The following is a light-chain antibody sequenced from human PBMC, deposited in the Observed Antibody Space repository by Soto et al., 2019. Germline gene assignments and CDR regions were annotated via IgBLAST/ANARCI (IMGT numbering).Light chain of an antibody. CDR2: DAS. V-gene: IGKV3-11*01. J-gene: IGKJ1*01. CDR1: QSVSSY. Sequence: EIVLTQSPATLSLSPGERATLSCRASQSVSSYLAWYQQKPGQAPRLLIYDASNRATGIPARFSGSGSGTDFTPTISSLEPEDFAVYYCQQRSYWPWTFGQGTKVEIK. CDR3: QQRSYWPWT.